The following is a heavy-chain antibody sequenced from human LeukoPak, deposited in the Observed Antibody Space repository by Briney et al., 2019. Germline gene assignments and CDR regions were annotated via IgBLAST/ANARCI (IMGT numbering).Heavy chain of an antibody. CDR3: ARQSDPYYHYGLDF. CDR2: VYYTGTT. J-gene: IGHJ6*02. Sequence: SETLSLTCALSGGSIKNYYWRWIRQPLGKGLEWIGYVYYTGTTSYNPSLKSRVTISVETSKNPFSLTLNSVTAADPAVYHCARQSDPYYHYGLDFWGQGTTVIVSS. V-gene: IGHV4-59*01. CDR1: GGSIKNYY.